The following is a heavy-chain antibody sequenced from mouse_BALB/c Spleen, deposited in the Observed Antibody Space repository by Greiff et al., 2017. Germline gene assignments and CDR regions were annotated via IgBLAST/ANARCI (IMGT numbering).Heavy chain of an antibody. CDR2: ISGDNGAT. D-gene: IGHD2-4*01. CDR3: ARGGSMITEGFAY. V-gene: IGHV1S34*01. J-gene: IGHJ3*01. Sequence: LVEPWASVKISCKASGYSFTGYYMHWVKQSHGKSLEWIGFISGDNGATSYNQQFKGMATFTVDTSSSIAYMKFNSLTSEDSAVYYCARGGSMITEGFAYWGQGTLVTVSA. CDR1: GYSFTGYY.